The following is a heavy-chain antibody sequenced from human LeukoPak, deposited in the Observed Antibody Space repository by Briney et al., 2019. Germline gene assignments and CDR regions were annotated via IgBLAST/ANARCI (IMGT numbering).Heavy chain of an antibody. CDR2: ISTYNGDT. CDR3: ARDPSSTSGWYIRFDF. J-gene: IGHJ5*01. CDR1: GYTFKNYG. V-gene: IGHV1-18*04. Sequence: ASVKVSCKASGYTFKNYGISWVRQAPGQGLEWMGWISTYNGDTKHAQKVQGRLTLTADASTSTAYMELRGLRSDDTAVYYCARDPSSTSGWYIRFDFWGQGTLVTVSS. D-gene: IGHD6-19*01.